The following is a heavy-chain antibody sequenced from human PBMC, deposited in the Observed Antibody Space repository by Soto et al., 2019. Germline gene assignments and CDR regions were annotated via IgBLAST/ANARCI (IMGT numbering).Heavy chain of an antibody. CDR2: IIPIFGTA. Sequence: SVKVSCKASRVAFSKFIVTWVRQAPGLGLEWVGGIIPIFGTANYAQKFQGGVTITADESTSTSYMEVNNLRSEDTAVYYCAKVRYSSPMGYYYGIDVWGQGTTVTVS. D-gene: IGHD6-19*01. CDR3: AKVRYSSPMGYYYGIDV. V-gene: IGHV1-69*13. CDR1: RVAFSKFI. J-gene: IGHJ6*02.